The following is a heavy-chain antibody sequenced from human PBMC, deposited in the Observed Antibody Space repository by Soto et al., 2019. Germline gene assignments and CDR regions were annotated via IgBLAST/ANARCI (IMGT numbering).Heavy chain of an antibody. CDR3: ARATGADKEDY. V-gene: IGHV3-7*04. Sequence: EVQLVESGGGLVQPGGSLRLSCAASGFTFSSYWMSWVRQAPGRGLEWVASIKEDGSETYYVDSVKGRFTISRDNAKNSLYLHMKSLRADDTAVYYCARATGADKEDYWGQGTLVTVSS. CDR2: IKEDGSET. D-gene: IGHD3-10*01. J-gene: IGHJ4*02. CDR1: GFTFSSYW.